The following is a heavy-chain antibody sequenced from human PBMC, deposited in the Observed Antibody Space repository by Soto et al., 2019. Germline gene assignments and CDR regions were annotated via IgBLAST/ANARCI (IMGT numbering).Heavy chain of an antibody. CDR3: ASTLKSVMVTPSGYHHLSFDY. CDR1: GVSISDYY. CDR2: IYYSGVT. D-gene: IGHD5-18*01. V-gene: IGHV4-59*01. J-gene: IGHJ4*02. Sequence: SETLSLTCTVSGVSISDYYWSWIRRPPGKGLEAMGYIYYSGVTNYNPSLKSRVTISVDTSKNQFSLKLSSVPAADTAVYSCASTLKSVMVTPSGYHHLSFDYWGQGSLVTVSS.